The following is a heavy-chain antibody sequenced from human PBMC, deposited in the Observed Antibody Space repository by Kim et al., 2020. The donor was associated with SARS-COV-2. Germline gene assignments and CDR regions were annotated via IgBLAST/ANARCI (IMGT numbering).Heavy chain of an antibody. CDR2: ISGRGGDPDFT. J-gene: IGHJ1*01. Sequence: GGSLRLSCAASGFTFSNYAMSWVRHAPGKGLEWVSVISGRGGDPDFTFYADSVKGRFTISRDNSEKILYLQMNSLRAEDTALYYCAKDGAYYFSSGGDHWGQGTLVTVSS. D-gene: IGHD3-10*01. V-gene: IGHV3-23*01. CDR1: GFTFSNYA. CDR3: AKDGAYYFSSGGDH.